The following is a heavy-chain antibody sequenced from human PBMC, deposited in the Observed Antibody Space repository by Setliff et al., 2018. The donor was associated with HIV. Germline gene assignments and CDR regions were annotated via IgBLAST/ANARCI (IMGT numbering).Heavy chain of an antibody. J-gene: IGHJ5*02. Sequence: PSETLSLTCAVYGGSFSAYSWTWVRQPPGKGLEWIGEINHSGSTNYNPSLKSRVAMSVDTSKNQFSLKVNSVSAADTAVYYCSRSDVLEFLEWSPEGCFDPWGQGTLVTVSS. CDR1: GGSFSAYS. V-gene: IGHV4-34*01. CDR3: SRSDVLEFLEWSPEGCFDP. D-gene: IGHD3-3*02. CDR2: INHSGST.